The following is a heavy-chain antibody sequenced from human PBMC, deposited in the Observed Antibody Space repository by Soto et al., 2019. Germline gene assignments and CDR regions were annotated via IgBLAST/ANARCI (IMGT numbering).Heavy chain of an antibody. J-gene: IGHJ1*01. CDR3: ARLPRRDGYNLGHFQH. CDR1: GYTFTSYA. CDR2: INAGNGNT. Sequence: QVQLVQSGAEVKKPGASVKVSCKASGYTFTSYAMHWVRQAPGQRLEWMGWINAGNGNTKYSQKFQGRVTITRDTSASTAYMELSSLRSEDTAVYYCARLPRRDGYNLGHFQHWGQGTLVTVSS. V-gene: IGHV1-3*01. D-gene: IGHD5-12*01.